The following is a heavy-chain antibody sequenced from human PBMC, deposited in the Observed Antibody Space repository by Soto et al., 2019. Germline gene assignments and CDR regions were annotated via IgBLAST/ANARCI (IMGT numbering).Heavy chain of an antibody. D-gene: IGHD3-16*01. J-gene: IGHJ6*03. CDR3: ARESWGTTATPAYNYSYMDV. CDR2: INPNSGGT. CDR1: GYSFSAYY. V-gene: IGHV1-2*04. Sequence: QVQLVQSGAEVKKPGASVRVSCKASGYSFSAYYIHWMRQAPGQGLEWMGWINPNSGGTKFAQRFQGWVTMTRDTSISTAYMELSRLKSDDTAVYFCARESWGTTATPAYNYSYMDVWGKGTTVTVSS.